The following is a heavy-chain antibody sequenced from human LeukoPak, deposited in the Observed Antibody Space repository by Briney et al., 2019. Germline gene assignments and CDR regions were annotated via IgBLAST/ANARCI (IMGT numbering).Heavy chain of an antibody. D-gene: IGHD3-22*01. V-gene: IGHV4-28*01. J-gene: IGHJ4*02. CDR3: ARKIDRSGYFS. Sequence: SETLSLTCAVSDHSINSNNWWVWIRQPPGKGLEWIGYIYHSGSTSYNPSLKSRVSMSLDTTKNQFSLKLSSVTAVDTAVYYCARKIDRSGYFSWGRGILVTVSS. CDR1: DHSINSNNW. CDR2: IYHSGST.